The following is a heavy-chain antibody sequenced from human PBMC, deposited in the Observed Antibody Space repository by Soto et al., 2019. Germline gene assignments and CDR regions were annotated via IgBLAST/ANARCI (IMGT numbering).Heavy chain of an antibody. J-gene: IGHJ3*02. CDR1: GYPVTAYY. D-gene: IGHD3-3*01. CDR2: INPATGAA. V-gene: IGHV1-2*02. Sequence: QLHLVQSGAVVKKPGASATVSCSASGYPVTAYYMHWVRQAPGRGLEWMGGINPATGAAKYTQTFQGRVTLTRDTSTSTVFMELSGLTSEDTAVFYCARGGGVGVAGSAAFDMWGQGTVVTVSS. CDR3: ARGGGVGVAGSAAFDM.